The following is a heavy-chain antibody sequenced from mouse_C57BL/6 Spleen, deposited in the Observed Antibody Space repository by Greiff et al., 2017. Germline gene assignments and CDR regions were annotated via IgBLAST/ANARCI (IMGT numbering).Heavy chain of an antibody. CDR3: ARERGIYYGFAY. J-gene: IGHJ3*01. CDR1: GYTFTSYW. Sequence: VQLQQPGAELVKPGASVKLSCKASGYTFTSYWMHWVKQRPGQGLEWIGMIHPNSGSTNYNEKFKSKATLTVDKSSSTAYMQLSSLTSEDSAVYYCARERGIYYGFAYWGQGTLVTVSA. CDR2: IHPNSGST. D-gene: IGHD2-1*01. V-gene: IGHV1-64*01.